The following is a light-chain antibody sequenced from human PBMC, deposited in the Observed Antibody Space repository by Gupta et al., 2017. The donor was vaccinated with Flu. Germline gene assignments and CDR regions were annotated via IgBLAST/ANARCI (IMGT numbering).Light chain of an antibody. V-gene: IGKV1-39*01. CDR1: QTISKY. CDR2: AAS. Sequence: PSSLSASVGDRVTITCRASQTISKYLDWYQQKPGKAPKLLIYAASSLQSGVPSRFSGSGSGTDFTLTISSLQPEEFASYYCQESDSNPWTFGQGTKVEIK. CDR3: QESDSNPWT. J-gene: IGKJ1*01.